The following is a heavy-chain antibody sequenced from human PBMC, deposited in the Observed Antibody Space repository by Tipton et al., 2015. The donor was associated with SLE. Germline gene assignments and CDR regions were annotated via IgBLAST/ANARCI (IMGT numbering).Heavy chain of an antibody. CDR2: IYYSGST. V-gene: IGHV4-39*07. CDR3: AREGIAAAGGWFDP. Sequence: TLSLTCTVSGGSISSSSYYWGWIRQPPGKGLEWIGSIYYSGSTNYNPSLKSRVTISVDTSKNQFSLKLSSVTAADTAVYYCAREGIAAAGGWFDPWGQGTLVTVSS. J-gene: IGHJ5*02. CDR1: GGSISSSSYY. D-gene: IGHD6-13*01.